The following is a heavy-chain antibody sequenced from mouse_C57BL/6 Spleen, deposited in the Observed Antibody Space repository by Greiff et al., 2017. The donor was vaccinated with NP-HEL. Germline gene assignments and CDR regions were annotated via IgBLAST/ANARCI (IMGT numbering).Heavy chain of an antibody. J-gene: IGHJ2*01. D-gene: IGHD1-1*01. CDR2: IYPRSGNT. CDR1: GYTFTSYG. V-gene: IGHV1-81*01. CDR3: ARWEGSSYYFDY. Sequence: VQLQQSGAELARPGASVKLSCKASGYTFTSYGISWVKQRTGQGLEWIGEIYPRSGNTYYNEKFKGKATLTADKSSSTAYMELRSLTSEDSAVYFCARWEGSSYYFDYWGQGTTLTVSS.